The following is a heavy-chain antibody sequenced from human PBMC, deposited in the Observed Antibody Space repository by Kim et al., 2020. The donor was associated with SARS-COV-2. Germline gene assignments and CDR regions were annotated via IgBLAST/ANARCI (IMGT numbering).Heavy chain of an antibody. Sequence: SETLSLTCTVSGGSISSYYWSWIRQPPGKGLEWIGYIYYSGSTNYNPSLKSRVTISVDTSKNQFSLKLSSVTAADTAVYYCARLPVVVITSWELGYFDYWGQGTLVTVSS. CDR1: GGSISSYY. CDR3: ARLPVVVITSWELGYFDY. V-gene: IGHV4-59*13. CDR2: IYYSGST. J-gene: IGHJ4*02. D-gene: IGHD3-22*01.